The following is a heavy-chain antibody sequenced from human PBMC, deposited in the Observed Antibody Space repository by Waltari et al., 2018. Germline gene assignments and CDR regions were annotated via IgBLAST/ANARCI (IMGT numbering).Heavy chain of an antibody. CDR1: GYSISSGYY. CDR2: IYHSGST. V-gene: IGHV4-38-2*01. D-gene: IGHD1-1*01. Sequence: QVQLQESGPGLVKPSETLSLTCAVSGYSISSGYYWGWIRQPPGKGLEWIGSIYHSGSTYYNPSLKSRVTISVDTSKNQFSLKLSSVTAADTAVYYCARPHGTGTIPHWGQGTLVTVSS. CDR3: ARPHGTGTIPH. J-gene: IGHJ4*02.